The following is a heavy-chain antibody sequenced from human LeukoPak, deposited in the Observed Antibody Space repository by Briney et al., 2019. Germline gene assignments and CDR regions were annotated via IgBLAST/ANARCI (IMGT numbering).Heavy chain of an antibody. D-gene: IGHD3-3*01. Sequence: TPGGSLRLSCAASGFTFSSYSMNWVRQAPGKGLEWVSSISSSGSTIYYADSVKGRFTISRDNAKNSLYLQMNSLRAEDTAVYYCARDPVGGDPYYYYYYMDVWGKGTTVTISS. CDR1: GFTFSSYS. J-gene: IGHJ6*03. CDR2: ISSSGSTI. V-gene: IGHV3-21*04. CDR3: ARDPVGGDPYYYYYYMDV.